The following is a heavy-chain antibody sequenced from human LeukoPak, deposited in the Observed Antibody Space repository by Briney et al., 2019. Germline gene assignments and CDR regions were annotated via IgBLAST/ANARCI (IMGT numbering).Heavy chain of an antibody. CDR3: ARGGYYYDSSGYHWSDYYYGMDV. J-gene: IGHJ6*02. CDR1: GGSISSYY. CDR2: IYTSGST. D-gene: IGHD3-22*01. Sequence: SETLSLTCTVSGGSISSYYWSWIRQPAGKGLEWIGRIYTSGSTNYNPSLKSRVTMSVDTSKNQFSLKLSSVTAADTAVYYCARGGYYYDSSGYHWSDYYYGMDVWGQGTTVTVSS. V-gene: IGHV4-4*07.